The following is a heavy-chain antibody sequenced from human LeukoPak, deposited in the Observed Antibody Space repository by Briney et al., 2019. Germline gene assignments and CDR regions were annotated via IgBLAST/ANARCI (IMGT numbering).Heavy chain of an antibody. D-gene: IGHD4-17*01. V-gene: IGHV3-48*01. CDR2: ISSSSGTI. CDR1: GFTFSSYS. J-gene: IGHJ3*01. CDR3: AKDPNGDYVGAFDF. Sequence: PGGSLRLSCAASGFTFSSYSMNWVRQAPGKGLEWVSYISSSSGTIYYADSVKGRFTISRDNPKNTLFLQMNSLRADDTAVYYCAKDPNGDYVGAFDFWGQGTMVSVSS.